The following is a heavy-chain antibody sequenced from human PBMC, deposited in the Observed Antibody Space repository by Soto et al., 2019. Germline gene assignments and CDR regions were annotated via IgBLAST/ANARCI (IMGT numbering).Heavy chain of an antibody. V-gene: IGHV1-18*01. CDR3: ARDSGSGWYRGAFDI. CDR1: GYTFTSYG. J-gene: IGHJ3*02. Sequence: ASVKGSFKASGYTFTSYGISWVRQAPGQGLEWMGWISAYNGNTNYAQKLQGRVTMTTDTSTSTAYMELRSLRSDDTAVYYCARDSGSGWYRGAFDIWGEGTRVTVSS. CDR2: ISAYNGNT. D-gene: IGHD6-19*01.